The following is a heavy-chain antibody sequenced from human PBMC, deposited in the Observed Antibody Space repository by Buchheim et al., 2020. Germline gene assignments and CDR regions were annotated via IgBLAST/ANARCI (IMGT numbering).Heavy chain of an antibody. J-gene: IGHJ4*02. CDR3: TMDVPIPLAQINY. D-gene: IGHD3-10*01. Sequence: EVQLVESGGGLVKPGGSLGLSCAASGFTFSTAWMNGVRQVTGKGRVWVGRIKSKTDGETTDYAAPVKGRFTISRDDSTTTLYLQMNSLKIENTSVYFYTMDVPIPLAQINYWGQGPL. CDR1: GFTFSTAW. CDR2: IKSKTDGETT. V-gene: IGHV3-15*01.